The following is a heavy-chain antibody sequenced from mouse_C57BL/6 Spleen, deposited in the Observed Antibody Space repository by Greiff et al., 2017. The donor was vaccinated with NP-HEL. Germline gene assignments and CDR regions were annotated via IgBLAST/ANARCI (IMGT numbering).Heavy chain of an antibody. CDR3: ARRYYYGSRHYAMDY. D-gene: IGHD1-1*01. CDR2: IYPSDSET. V-gene: IGHV1-61*01. J-gene: IGHJ4*01. Sequence: QVQLQQSGAELVRPGSSVKLSCKASGYTFTSYWMDWVKQRPGQGLEWIGNIYPSDSETHYNQKFKDKATLTVDKSSSTAYMQLSSLTSEDSAVYYCARRYYYGSRHYAMDYWGQGTSVTVSS. CDR1: GYTFTSYW.